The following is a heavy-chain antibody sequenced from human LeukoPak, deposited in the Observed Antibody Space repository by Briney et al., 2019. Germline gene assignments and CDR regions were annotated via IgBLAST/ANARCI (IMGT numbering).Heavy chain of an antibody. Sequence: ASVKVSCKASGYTFTSYGISWVRQAPGQGLEWMGWISAYNGNTNYAQKLQGRVTMTTDTSTSTAYMEQRSLRSDDTAVYYCARGSLRRPIGGYGDLDAFDIWGQGTMVTVSS. CDR1: GYTFTSYG. CDR2: ISAYNGNT. CDR3: ARGSLRRPIGGYGDLDAFDI. J-gene: IGHJ3*02. V-gene: IGHV1-18*01. D-gene: IGHD4-17*01.